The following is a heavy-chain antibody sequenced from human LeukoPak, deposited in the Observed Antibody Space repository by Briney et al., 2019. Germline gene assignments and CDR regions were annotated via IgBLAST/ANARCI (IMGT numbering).Heavy chain of an antibody. CDR1: GGSISSGDYY. V-gene: IGHV4-30-4*01. D-gene: IGHD2-2*01. J-gene: IGHJ4*02. Sequence: SETLSLTCTVSGGSISSGDYYWSCIRQPPGKGLEWIGYIYYSGSTYYNPSLKSRVIISVDTSKNQFSLKLSSVSAADTAVYYCARDSSRHCTSTSCNRYFGYWGQGTLVTVSS. CDR3: ARDSSRHCTSTSCNRYFGY. CDR2: IYYSGST.